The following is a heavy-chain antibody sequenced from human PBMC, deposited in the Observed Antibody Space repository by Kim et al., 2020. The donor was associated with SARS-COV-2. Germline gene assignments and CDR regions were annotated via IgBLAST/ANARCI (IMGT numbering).Heavy chain of an antibody. D-gene: IGHD3-10*01. CDR1: GFIVSSND. V-gene: IGHV3-66*01. CDR3: ARTIVVRGVSDAFDI. CDR2: IYNDGGT. J-gene: IGHJ3*02. Sequence: GGSLRLSCAASGFIVSSNDMSWVRQSPERGLEWVSIIYNDGGTYYADSVKGRFSFSRDNSKNTLYLQMNSLRVEDAAVYYCARTIVVRGVSDAFDIWGRGTMVIVSS.